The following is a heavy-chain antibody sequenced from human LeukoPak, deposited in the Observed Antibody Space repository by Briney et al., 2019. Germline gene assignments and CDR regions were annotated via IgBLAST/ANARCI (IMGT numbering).Heavy chain of an antibody. CDR1: GGTFSSYA. J-gene: IGHJ2*01. CDR3: ASGYYYDSSGYYPYWYFDL. D-gene: IGHD3-22*01. V-gene: IGHV1-69*06. CDR2: IIPIFGTA. Sequence: SVKVSCKASGGTFSSYAISWVRQAPGQGLEWMGGIIPIFGTANYAQKFQGRVTITADKSTSTAYMELSSLRSEDTAVYYCASGYYYDSSGYYPYWYFDLWGRGTLVTVSS.